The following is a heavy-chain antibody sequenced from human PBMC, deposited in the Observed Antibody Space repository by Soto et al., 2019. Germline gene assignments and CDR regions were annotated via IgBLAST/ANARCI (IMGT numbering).Heavy chain of an antibody. CDR3: AREYCSPPICYLGANAFDV. J-gene: IGHJ3*01. CDR1: GFTSSTYA. V-gene: IGHV3-30-3*01. Sequence: GGSLRLSCAASGFTSSTYAMRWVRQAPGKGLEWVAILSYDGTTKYYADSVKGRFTISRDNSKNALYLQMNSLRVADTAVYYCAREYCSPPICYLGANAFDVWGQGTMVTVS. CDR2: LSYDGTTK. D-gene: IGHD2-15*01.